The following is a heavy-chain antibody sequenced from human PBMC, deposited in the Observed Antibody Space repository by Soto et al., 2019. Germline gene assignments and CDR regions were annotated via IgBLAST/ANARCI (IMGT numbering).Heavy chain of an antibody. Sequence: GASVKVSCKSSGYTFISHGITWVLQAPGQGLEWMGRISAYNGNTNYAQKLQGRVTMSTDASTNTAYMELRSLRSDDTAVYYCARGAFCGGAPGCRDMDVWGQGTTVTVSS. D-gene: IGHD2-21*01. V-gene: IGHV1-18*01. J-gene: IGHJ6*02. CDR2: ISAYNGNT. CDR1: GYTFISHG. CDR3: ARGAFCGGAPGCRDMDV.